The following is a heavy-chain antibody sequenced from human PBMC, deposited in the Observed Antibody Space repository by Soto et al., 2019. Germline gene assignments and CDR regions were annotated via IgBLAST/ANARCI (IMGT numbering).Heavy chain of an antibody. CDR3: ARLHRSSSGDLYFDY. CDR2: INAGDGNT. CDR1: GYSFTSYT. Sequence: QVQLVQSGPEVKKPGAAVKVSCKASGYSFTSYTIHWVRQAPGQRLEWRGWINAGDGNTKHSQKFQGRVTFTRDTSASTAYMELSSLRSEDTAVYYCARLHRSSSGDLYFDYWGQGTLVTVSS. V-gene: IGHV1-3*01. J-gene: IGHJ4*02. D-gene: IGHD6-6*01.